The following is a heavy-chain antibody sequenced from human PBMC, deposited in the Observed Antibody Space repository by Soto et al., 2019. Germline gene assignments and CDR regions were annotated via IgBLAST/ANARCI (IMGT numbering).Heavy chain of an antibody. V-gene: IGHV3-53*01. CDR1: GFTVSSNY. CDR3: ARQTRITTFGVPAGFDP. D-gene: IGHD3-3*01. CDR2: IYSGGST. J-gene: IGHJ5*02. Sequence: GGSLRLSCAASGFTVSSNYMSWVRQAPGKGLEWVSVIYSGGSTYYADSVKGRFTISRDNSKNTLYLQMNSLRAEDTAVYYCARQTRITTFGVPAGFDPWGQGTLVTVSS.